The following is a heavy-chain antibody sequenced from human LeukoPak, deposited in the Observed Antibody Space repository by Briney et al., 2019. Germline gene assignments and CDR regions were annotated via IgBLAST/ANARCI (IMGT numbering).Heavy chain of an antibody. CDR2: IEQDGSEK. CDR3: ARVKEDFDWGSYHLDH. Sequence: GGSLRLSCAASGFTFSSYWMSWVRQAPGKGLEWLANIEQDGSEKFHADSVKGRFTISRDNAKNSLFLQMNSLRAGDTAVYYCARVKEDFDWGSYHLDHWGQGILVTVSS. D-gene: IGHD3-16*02. V-gene: IGHV3-7*01. J-gene: IGHJ4*02. CDR1: GFTFSSYW.